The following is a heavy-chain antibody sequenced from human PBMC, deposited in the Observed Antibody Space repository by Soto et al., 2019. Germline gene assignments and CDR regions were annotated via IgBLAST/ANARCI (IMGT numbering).Heavy chain of an antibody. D-gene: IGHD6-13*01. CDR2: ISYDGSNK. V-gene: IGHV3-30*18. Sequence: GGSLRLSCAASGFTFSSYGMHWVRQAPGKGLEWVAVISYDGSNKYYADSVKGRFTISRDNSKNTLYLQMNSLRAEDTAVYYCAKDRRIAAAGKYYYYYYGMDVWGQGTTVTVSS. CDR1: GFTFSSYG. CDR3: AKDRRIAAAGKYYYYYYGMDV. J-gene: IGHJ6*02.